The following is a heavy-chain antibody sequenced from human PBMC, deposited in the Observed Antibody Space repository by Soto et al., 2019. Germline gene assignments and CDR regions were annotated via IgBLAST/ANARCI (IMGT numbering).Heavy chain of an antibody. V-gene: IGHV3-33*01. Sequence: GGSLRLSCAASGFTFSSYGMHWVRQAPGKGLEWVAVIWYDGSNKYYADSVKGRFTISRDNSKNTLYLQMNSLRAEDTAVYYCAREGDVDTAMVTVFDYWGQGTLVTVSS. CDR3: AREGDVDTAMVTVFDY. CDR2: IWYDGSNK. D-gene: IGHD5-18*01. CDR1: GFTFSSYG. J-gene: IGHJ4*02.